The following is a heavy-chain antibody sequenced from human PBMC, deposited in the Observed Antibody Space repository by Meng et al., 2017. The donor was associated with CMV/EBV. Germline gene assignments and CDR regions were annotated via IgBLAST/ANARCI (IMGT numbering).Heavy chain of an antibody. V-gene: IGHV1-69*02. CDR1: GGIFSSYT. CDR2: IIPILGIA. D-gene: IGHD1-26*01. Sequence: SVKVSCKASGGIFSSYTISWVRQAPGQGLEWMGRIIPILGIANYAQKFQGRVTITADKSTSTAYVELSSLRSEDTAVYYCASGGSYPRVGWYFDLWGRGTLVTVSS. J-gene: IGHJ2*01. CDR3: ASGGSYPRVGWYFDL.